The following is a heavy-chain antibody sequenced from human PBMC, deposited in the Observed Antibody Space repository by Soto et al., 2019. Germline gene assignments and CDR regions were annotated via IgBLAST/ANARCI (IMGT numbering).Heavy chain of an antibody. D-gene: IGHD3-22*01. CDR3: ARDRNYYDSSGSTDY. J-gene: IGHJ4*02. Sequence: PGGSLRLSFAASGFTYSRYRRHWVRQAPGKGLEWVAVIWYDGSSKYYADSVKGRFTISRDNSKNTLYLQMNSLRAEDTAVYYCARDRNYYDSSGSTDYWGQGTLVTVSS. CDR2: IWYDGSSK. V-gene: IGHV3-33*08. CDR1: GFTYSRYR.